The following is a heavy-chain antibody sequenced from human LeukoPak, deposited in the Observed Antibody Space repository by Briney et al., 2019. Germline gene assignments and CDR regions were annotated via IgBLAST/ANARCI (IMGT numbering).Heavy chain of an antibody. CDR3: ARETLGYYDSSGQRYFDY. J-gene: IGHJ4*02. CDR1: GYTFTSYG. CDR2: ISAYNGNT. V-gene: IGHV1-18*01. D-gene: IGHD3-22*01. Sequence: ASVKVSCKASGYTFTSYGISWVRQAPGQGLEWMGWISAYNGNTNYAQKLQGRVTMTTDTSTSTAYMEPRSLRSDDTAVYYCARETLGYYDSSGQRYFDYWGQGTLVTVSS.